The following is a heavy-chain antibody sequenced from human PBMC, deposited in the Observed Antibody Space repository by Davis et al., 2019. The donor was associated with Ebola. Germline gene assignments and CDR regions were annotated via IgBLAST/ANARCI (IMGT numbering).Heavy chain of an antibody. J-gene: IGHJ4*02. D-gene: IGHD5-18*01. V-gene: IGHV3-23*01. CDR2: ISSTGGTT. CDR1: GFTVSSNY. Sequence: GGSLRLSCAASGFTVSSNYMSWVRQAPGKGLEWVSAISSTGGTTHYADSVKGRITISRDNSKNMVYLQLNSLRAEDTAVYYCAREALKGYSYGYAAYWGQGTLVTVSS. CDR3: AREALKGYSYGYAAY.